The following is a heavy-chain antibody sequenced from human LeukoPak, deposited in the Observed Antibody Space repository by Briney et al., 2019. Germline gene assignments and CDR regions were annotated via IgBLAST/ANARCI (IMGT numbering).Heavy chain of an antibody. V-gene: IGHV1-2*02. D-gene: IGHD2-8*01. CDR1: GYTFTGYY. J-gene: IGHJ4*02. CDR2: INPNSGGT. CDR3: ARYVMGLDF. Sequence: ASVKVSCKASGYTFTGYYVHWVRQAPGQGLEWMGWINPNSGGTNYAQKFQGRVTMTRDTSISTTYMELSRLRSDDTDVYYCARYVMGLDFWGQGTLVTVSS.